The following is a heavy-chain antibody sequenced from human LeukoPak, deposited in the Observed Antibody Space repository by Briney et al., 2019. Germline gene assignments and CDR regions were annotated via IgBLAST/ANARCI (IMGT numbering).Heavy chain of an antibody. CDR3: ARGRGNRLFDY. Sequence: PSETLSLTCTVSGGSLSSYYWSWIRQPPGKGLEWIGYIYYSGSTNYNPSLKSRVTISVDTSKNQFSLKLSSVTAADTAVYYCARGRGNRLFDYWGQGTLVTVSS. V-gene: IGHV4-59*12. J-gene: IGHJ4*02. CDR1: GGSLSSYY. D-gene: IGHD1-14*01. CDR2: IYYSGST.